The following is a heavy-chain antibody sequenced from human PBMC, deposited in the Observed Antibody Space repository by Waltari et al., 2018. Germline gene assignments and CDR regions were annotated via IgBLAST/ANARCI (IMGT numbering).Heavy chain of an antibody. D-gene: IGHD6-13*01. Sequence: QVQLQESGPGLVKPSETLSLTCTAPGGSISSYNWSWIRQPAGKGLEWIGRIYTSGSTNYNPSLKSRVTMSVDTSKNQFSLKLSSVTAADTVVYYCARGRSSSWFDYWGQGTLVTVSS. CDR1: GGSISSYN. J-gene: IGHJ4*02. CDR3: ARGRSSSWFDY. CDR2: IYTSGST. V-gene: IGHV4-4*07.